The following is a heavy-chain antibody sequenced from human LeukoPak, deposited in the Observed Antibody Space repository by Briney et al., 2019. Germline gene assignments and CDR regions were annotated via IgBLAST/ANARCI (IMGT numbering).Heavy chain of an antibody. CDR2: INRSGST. V-gene: IGHV4-34*01. CDR1: GGSFSGYY. J-gene: IGHJ4*02. D-gene: IGHD3-10*01. Sequence: SETLSLTCAVYGGSFSGYYWSWIRQPPGKGLEWIGEINRSGSTNYNPSLKSRVTISVDTSKNQFSLKLSSVTAADTAVYYCARGRSYYGSGSYYTPTPFDYWGQGTLVTVSS. CDR3: ARGRSYYGSGSYYTPTPFDY.